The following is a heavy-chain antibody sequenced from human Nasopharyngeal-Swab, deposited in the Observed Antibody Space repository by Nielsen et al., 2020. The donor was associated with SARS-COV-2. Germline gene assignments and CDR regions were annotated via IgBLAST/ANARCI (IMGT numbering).Heavy chain of an antibody. Sequence: GESLKISCAASGFTFSSYSMNWVRQAPGKGLEWVSSISSSSSYIYYADSVKGRFTISRDNAKNSLYLQMNSLRAEDTAVYYCARHLPLRFLEWLFPDYFDHWGQGTLVTVSS. V-gene: IGHV3-21*01. J-gene: IGHJ4*02. D-gene: IGHD3-3*01. CDR3: ARHLPLRFLEWLFPDYFDH. CDR1: GFTFSSYS. CDR2: ISSSSSYI.